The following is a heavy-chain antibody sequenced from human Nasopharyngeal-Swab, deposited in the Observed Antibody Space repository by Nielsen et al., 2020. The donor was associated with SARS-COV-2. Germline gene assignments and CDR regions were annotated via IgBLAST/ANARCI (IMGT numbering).Heavy chain of an antibody. V-gene: IGHV3-48*04. CDR2: ISSSSSTI. Sequence: GESLKISCAASGFTFSSYSMNWVRQAPGKGLEWVSYISSSSSTIYYADSVKGRFTISRDNAKNSLYLQMNSLRAEDTAVYYCARDTGQSKMKLPDYWGQGTLVTVSS. CDR3: ARDTGQSKMKLPDY. D-gene: IGHD4-17*01. J-gene: IGHJ4*02. CDR1: GFTFSSYS.